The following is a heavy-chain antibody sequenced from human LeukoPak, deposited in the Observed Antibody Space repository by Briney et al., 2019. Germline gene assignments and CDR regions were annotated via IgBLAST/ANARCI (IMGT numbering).Heavy chain of an antibody. J-gene: IGHJ4*02. CDR1: GGSISSNNW. Sequence: SGTLFLTCAVSGGSISSNNWWGWVRQPPGKGLEWIGEIYHSGSPNYNPSLKSRVTISVDKSRNHFSLNLSSVTAADTAVYYCARVNINNWHSCDYWGQGTLVTVSS. V-gene: IGHV4-4*02. D-gene: IGHD1-1*01. CDR3: ARVNINNWHSCDY. CDR2: IYHSGSP.